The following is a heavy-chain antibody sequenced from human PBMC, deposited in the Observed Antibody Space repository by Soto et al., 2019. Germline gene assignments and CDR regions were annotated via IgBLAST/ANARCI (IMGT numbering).Heavy chain of an antibody. D-gene: IGHD1-7*01. Sequence: GASVKVSCKASGYTFTGYYMHWVRQAPGQGLEWMGWINPNSGGTNYAQKFQGWVTMTRDTSISTAYMELSRLRSDDTAVYYCARTPPETTIVGPWFDPWGQGTLVTVSS. CDR2: INPNSGGT. J-gene: IGHJ5*02. CDR3: ARTPPETTIVGPWFDP. CDR1: GYTFTGYY. V-gene: IGHV1-2*04.